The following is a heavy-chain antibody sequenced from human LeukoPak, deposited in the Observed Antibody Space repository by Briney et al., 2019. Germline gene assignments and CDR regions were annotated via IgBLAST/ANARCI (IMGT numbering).Heavy chain of an antibody. J-gene: IGHJ4*02. V-gene: IGHV1-69*06. CDR3: ARDWSRGYCTNGVCYAGRGFDY. Sequence: SVKVSCKASGGTFSSYAISWVRQAPGQGLEWMGRIIPIFGTANCAQKFQGRVTITADKSTSTAYMELSSLRSEDTAVYYCARDWSRGYCTNGVCYAGRGFDYWGQGTLVTVSS. CDR2: IIPIFGTA. CDR1: GGTFSSYA. D-gene: IGHD2-8*01.